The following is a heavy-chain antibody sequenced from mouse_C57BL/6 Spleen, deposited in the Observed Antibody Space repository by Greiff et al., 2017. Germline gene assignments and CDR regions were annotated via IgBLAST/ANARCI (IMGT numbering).Heavy chain of an antibody. Sequence: VMLVESGAELMKPGASVKLSCKATGYTFTGYWIEWVKQRPGHGLEWIGEILPGSGSTNYNEKFKGKATFTADTSSNTAYMQLSSLTTEDSAIYYCARRIPYYYGSSYGAMDYWGQGTSVTVSS. V-gene: IGHV1-9*01. D-gene: IGHD1-1*01. CDR1: GYTFTGYW. J-gene: IGHJ4*01. CDR3: ARRIPYYYGSSYGAMDY. CDR2: ILPGSGST.